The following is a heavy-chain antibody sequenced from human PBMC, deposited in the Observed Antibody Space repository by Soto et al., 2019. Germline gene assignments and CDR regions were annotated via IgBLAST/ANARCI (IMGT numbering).Heavy chain of an antibody. CDR2: VYWDDDK. Sequence: SGPTLVNPTQTLTLTCSFSGFSLSTTGVGVGWLRQPPGKALEWLALVYWDDDKRYSPSLKTSLTITKDTSKNQVVLAMTNMDPVDADTYYPVYWVERLRGRYHTVDS. CDR3: VYWVERLRGRYHTVDS. J-gene: IGHJ5*01. D-gene: IGHD4-17*01. CDR1: GFSLSTTGVG. V-gene: IGHV2-5*04.